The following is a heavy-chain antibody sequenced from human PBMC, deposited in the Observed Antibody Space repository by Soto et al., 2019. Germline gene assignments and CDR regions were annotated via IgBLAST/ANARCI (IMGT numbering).Heavy chain of an antibody. CDR2: TYHRGST. CDR3: ARIGGYHGPLDY. J-gene: IGHJ4*02. D-gene: IGHD6-25*01. Sequence: SETLSLTCSVSGVSISSYFWSWIRQAPGRGLEWIGYTYHRGSTNYSPSLKSRVAISLDTSENQFSLKVNSVTAADTAVYYCARIGGYHGPLDYWGQGTPVTVSS. V-gene: IGHV4-59*01. CDR1: GVSISSYF.